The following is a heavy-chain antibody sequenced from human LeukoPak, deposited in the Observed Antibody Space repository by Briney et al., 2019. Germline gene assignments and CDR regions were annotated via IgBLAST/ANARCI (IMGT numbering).Heavy chain of an antibody. CDR3: AKGLQLWAPIDY. CDR1: GFTFSSYG. J-gene: IGHJ4*02. Sequence: GGSLRLSCAASGFTFSSYGMHWVHQAPGKGLEWVAVIPYDGSNKFYAYSVRGRFTFSRDNSKNTLYLQMNSLRAEDTAVYYCAKGLQLWAPIDYWGQGTLVTVSS. CDR2: IPYDGSNK. V-gene: IGHV3-30*18. D-gene: IGHD5-18*01.